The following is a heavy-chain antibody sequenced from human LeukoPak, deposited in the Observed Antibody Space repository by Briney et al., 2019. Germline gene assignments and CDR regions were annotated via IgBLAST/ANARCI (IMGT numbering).Heavy chain of an antibody. Sequence: TSETLSLTCTVSGRPISSYYWSWIRQPAGKGLEWIGRIYTSGSTNYNPSLKSRVTMSEDTSKNQFSLKLSSVTATDTAVYYCAREENWSGGSCFDPCGQGTLVTVSS. V-gene: IGHV4-4*07. CDR1: GRPISSYY. J-gene: IGHJ5*02. CDR3: AREENWSGGSCFDP. D-gene: IGHD2-15*01. CDR2: IYTSGST.